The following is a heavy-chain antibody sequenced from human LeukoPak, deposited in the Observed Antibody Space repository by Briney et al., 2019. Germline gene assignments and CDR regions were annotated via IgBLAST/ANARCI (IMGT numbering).Heavy chain of an antibody. CDR2: TYYSGST. J-gene: IGHJ6*02. CDR3: ARDGVGATDSYYYYYGMDV. V-gene: IGHV4-59*01. CDR1: GGSISSYY. Sequence: SETLSLTCTVSGGSISSYYWSWIRQPPGKGLEWIGYTYYSGSTNYNPSLKSRVTISVDTSKNQFSLKLSSVTAADTAVYYCARDGVGATDSYYYYYGMDVWGQGTTVTVSS. D-gene: IGHD1-26*01.